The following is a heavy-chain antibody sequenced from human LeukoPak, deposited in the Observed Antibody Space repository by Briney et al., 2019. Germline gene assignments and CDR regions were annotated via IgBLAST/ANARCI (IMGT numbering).Heavy chain of an antibody. J-gene: IGHJ4*02. D-gene: IGHD3-10*01. CDR1: GGSISSGDYY. V-gene: IGHV4-30-4*01. Sequence: SQTRSLTCTVSGGSISSGDYYWSWIRQPPGKGLEWIGYIYYSGSTYYNPSLKSRVTISVDTSKNQFSLKLSSVTAADTAVYYCARVGVRGVIITSDYFDYWGQGTLVTVSS. CDR2: IYYSGST. CDR3: ARVGVRGVIITSDYFDY.